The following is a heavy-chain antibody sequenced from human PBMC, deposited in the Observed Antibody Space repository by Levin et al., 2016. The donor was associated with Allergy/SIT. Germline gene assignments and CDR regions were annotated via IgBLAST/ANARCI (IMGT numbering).Heavy chain of an antibody. D-gene: IGHD3-10*01. Sequence: RQAPGKGLEWIGYIYYSGSTNYNPSLKSRVTISVDTSKNQFPLKLSSVTAADTAVYYCAREWYYGSGSYFAYWGQGTLVTVSS. V-gene: IGHV4-59*01. CDR2: IYYSGST. CDR3: AREWYYGSGSYFAY. J-gene: IGHJ4*02.